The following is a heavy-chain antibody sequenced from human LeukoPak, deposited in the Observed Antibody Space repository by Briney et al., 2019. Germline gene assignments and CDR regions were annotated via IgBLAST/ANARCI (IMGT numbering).Heavy chain of an antibody. V-gene: IGHV4-59*08. CDR1: GGSIRSYY. J-gene: IGHJ3*02. D-gene: IGHD3-10*01. Sequence: PSETLSLTCTVSGGSIRSYYWGWIRQPPRKGLEWIGYIHYSESTKYNPSLKSRVTMSVDTSKNQFSLKLSSVTAADTAVYYCASRSGSFSDALDIWGQGTLVTVSS. CDR2: IHYSEST. CDR3: ASRSGSFSDALDI.